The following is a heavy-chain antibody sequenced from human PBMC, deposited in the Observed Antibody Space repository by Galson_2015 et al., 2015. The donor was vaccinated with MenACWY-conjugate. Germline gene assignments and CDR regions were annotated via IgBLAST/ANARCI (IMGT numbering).Heavy chain of an antibody. CDR3: AKDRGAYDYVWGSYRYTGVDY. Sequence: SLRLSCAASGFTFSSYGMHWVRQAPGKGLEWVAVIWYDGSNKYYADSVKGRFTISRDNSKNTLYLQMNSLRAEDTAVYYCAKDRGAYDYVWGSYRYTGVDYWGQGTLVTVSS. V-gene: IGHV3-33*06. CDR1: GFTFSSYG. J-gene: IGHJ4*02. CDR2: IWYDGSNK. D-gene: IGHD3-16*02.